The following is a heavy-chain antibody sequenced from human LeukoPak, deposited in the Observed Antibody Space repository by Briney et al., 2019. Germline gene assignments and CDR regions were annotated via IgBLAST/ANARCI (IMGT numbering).Heavy chain of an antibody. D-gene: IGHD6-13*01. Sequence: GGSLRLSCAASGFTVSSNYMSWVRQAPGKGLEWVSVIYSGGSTYYADSVKGRFTISRDNSKNTLYLQMNSLRAEDTAVYYCAREVDSSSWYSSYYFDYWGQGTLVTVPS. J-gene: IGHJ4*02. V-gene: IGHV3-66*01. CDR1: GFTVSSNY. CDR3: AREVDSSSWYSSYYFDY. CDR2: IYSGGST.